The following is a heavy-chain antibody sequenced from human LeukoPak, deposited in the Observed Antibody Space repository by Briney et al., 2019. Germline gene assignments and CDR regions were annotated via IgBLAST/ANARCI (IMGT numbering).Heavy chain of an antibody. CDR1: GFTFRNYW. D-gene: IGHD3-10*01. CDR2: IHKDGSEK. CDR3: VRGSSGTVVRGVAWAWLAR. Sequence: GGSLRLSCVASGFTFRNYWMTWVRQAPGKGLEWVANIHKDGSEKYFVASVRGRFTISRDNAKDSLYLQMSSLRAEDTAVYYCVRGSSGTVVRGVAWAWLARSGQGSLVTVSS. V-gene: IGHV3-7*05. J-gene: IGHJ5*02.